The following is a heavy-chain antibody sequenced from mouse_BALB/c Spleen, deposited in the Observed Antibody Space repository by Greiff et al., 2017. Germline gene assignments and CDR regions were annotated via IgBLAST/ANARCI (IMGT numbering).Heavy chain of an antibody. J-gene: IGHJ4*01. D-gene: IGHD2-13*01. CDR2: ISDGGSYT. Sequence: EVQGVESGGGLVKPGGSLKLSCAASGFTFSDYYMYWVRQTPEKRLEWVATISDGGSYTYYPDSVKGRFTISRDNAKNNLYLQMSSLKSEDTAMYYCARGVRAFYYAMDYWGQGTSVTVSS. CDR1: GFTFSDYY. V-gene: IGHV5-4*02. CDR3: ARGVRAFYYAMDY.